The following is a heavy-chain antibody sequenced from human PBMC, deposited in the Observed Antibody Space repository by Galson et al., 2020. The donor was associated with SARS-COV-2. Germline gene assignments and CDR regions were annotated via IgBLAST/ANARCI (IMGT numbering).Heavy chain of an antibody. CDR2: IKVKADGGTA. J-gene: IGHJ4*02. CDR3: TTVRYFTSGNFHRYFDY. V-gene: IGHV3-15*01. D-gene: IGHD3-22*01. Sequence: GESLKISCAASGFTFSNAWMSWVRQAPGKGLEWVGRIKVKADGGTADYPGPVKGRFTISRDDSKNTLYLQMNSLKTEDTAVYYCTTVRYFTSGNFHRYFDYWGQGTLVTVSS. CDR1: GFTFSNAW.